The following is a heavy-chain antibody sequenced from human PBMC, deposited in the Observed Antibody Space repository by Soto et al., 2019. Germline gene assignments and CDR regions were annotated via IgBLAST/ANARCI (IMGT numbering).Heavy chain of an antibody. CDR1: GYTFTSYA. D-gene: IGHD2-15*01. V-gene: IGHV1-18*01. CDR3: ARDDCIGASCFFSY. J-gene: IGHJ4*02. CDR2: ISSYNGNP. Sequence: ASVKVSCKASGYTFTSYAINWVRQAPGQGLEWMRWISSYNGNPNYAQKYQGRVTMTTDTSTSTAYMELRSLSSDDTVVYYCARDDCIGASCFFSYGGQGTLVTVSS.